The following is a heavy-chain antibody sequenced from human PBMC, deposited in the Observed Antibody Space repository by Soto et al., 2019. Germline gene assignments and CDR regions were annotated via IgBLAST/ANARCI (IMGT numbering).Heavy chain of an antibody. J-gene: IGHJ4*02. V-gene: IGHV1-3*01. D-gene: IGHD2-2*01. CDR2: INAGNGNT. CDR1: GYTFTSYA. CDR3: ARDGCSSTSCYLANFDY. Sequence: ASVKVSCKASGYTFTSYAMHWVRQAPGQRLEWMGWINAGNGNTKYSQKFQGRVTITRDTSASTAYMELSSLRSEDTAVYYCARDGCSSTSCYLANFDYWGQGTLVTVSS.